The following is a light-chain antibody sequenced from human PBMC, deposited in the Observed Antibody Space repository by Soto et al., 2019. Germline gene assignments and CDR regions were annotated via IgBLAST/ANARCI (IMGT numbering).Light chain of an antibody. CDR2: KAS. V-gene: IGKV1-5*03. J-gene: IGKJ1*01. CDR1: QTISSW. CDR3: QHYNSYSEA. Sequence: IQLTQSPSSLSASVGDRVTITCRASQTISSWVAWYQQKPGRAPKLLIYKASTLKSGVPSRFSGSGSGTEFTLTISSLQPDDFATYYCQHYNSYSEAFGQGTKV.